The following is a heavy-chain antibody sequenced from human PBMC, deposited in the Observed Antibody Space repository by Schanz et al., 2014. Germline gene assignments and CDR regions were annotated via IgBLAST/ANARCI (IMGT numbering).Heavy chain of an antibody. CDR3: ARAARRTRVVPLYFDY. CDR1: GFAFSVYA. V-gene: IGHV3-23*04. Sequence: VQMVESGGGVVQPGRSLRLSCAASGFAFSVYAMSWVRQAPGKGLEWVSALSGSGGSTYYADSVKGRFTISRDNSKNTLYLQMNSLRAADTAVYYCARAARRTRVVPLYFDYWGQGTLVTVSS. CDR2: LSGSGGST. J-gene: IGHJ4*02. D-gene: IGHD2-2*01.